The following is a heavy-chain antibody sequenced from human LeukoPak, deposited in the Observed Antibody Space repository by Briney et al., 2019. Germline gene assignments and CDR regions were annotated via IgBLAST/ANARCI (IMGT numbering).Heavy chain of an antibody. CDR1: GFTFSSYG. D-gene: IGHD2-2*01. CDR2: IWNDGSEK. Sequence: GGSETLFCAVSGFTFSSYGMHWVRQAPGKGLEWVAVIWNDGSEKYHADSVKGRFTISRDNSKNTLYLQMNSLRAEDTAVYYCARGYCSSIGCATGWKFDYWGQGTLLTVSS. J-gene: IGHJ4*02. CDR3: ARGYCSSIGCATGWKFDY. V-gene: IGHV3-33*01.